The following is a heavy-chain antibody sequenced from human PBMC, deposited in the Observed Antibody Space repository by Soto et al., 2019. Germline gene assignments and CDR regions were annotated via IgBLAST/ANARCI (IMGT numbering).Heavy chain of an antibody. J-gene: IGHJ2*01. V-gene: IGHV4-34*01. D-gene: IGHD4-4*01. Sequence: SKTLSLTCAVYGGSFSGYYWSWIRQPPGKGLEWIGEINHSGSTNYNPSLKSRVTISVDTSKNQFSLKLSSVTAADTAVYYCARAHDYSNYWYFDLWGRGTLVTVSS. CDR1: GGSFSGYY. CDR2: INHSGST. CDR3: ARAHDYSNYWYFDL.